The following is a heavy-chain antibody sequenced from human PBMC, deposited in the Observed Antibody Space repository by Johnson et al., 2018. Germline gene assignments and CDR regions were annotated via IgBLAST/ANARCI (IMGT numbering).Heavy chain of an antibody. CDR1: GFTFSSYS. CDR3: ARTYFYGDYTHDAFDI. D-gene: IGHD4-17*01. J-gene: IGHJ3*02. CDR2: ISSSRSYI. V-gene: IGHV3-21*01. Sequence: VQLVQSGGGLAQPGWSXRLSCAASGFTFSSYSMNWVRQAPGKGLEGVSSISSSRSYIDYADTVKGRFTISRDNSKNTLYLQINNLRAEDTAVYYCARTYFYGDYTHDAFDIWGQGTMVTVSS.